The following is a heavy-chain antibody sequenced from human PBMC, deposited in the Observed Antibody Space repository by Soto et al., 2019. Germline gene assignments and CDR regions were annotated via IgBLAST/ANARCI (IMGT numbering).Heavy chain of an antibody. J-gene: IGHJ6*02. CDR3: ATRIGYSSGYDYYYGMDV. Sequence: GESLKISCKGSGYSFTSYWISWVRQMPGKGLEGMGRIDPSDSYTNYSPSFQGHVTISTDKSISTAYLQWSSLKASDTAMYYCATRIGYSSGYDYYYGMDVWGQGTTVTVSS. V-gene: IGHV5-10-1*01. D-gene: IGHD5-18*01. CDR1: GYSFTSYW. CDR2: IDPSDSYT.